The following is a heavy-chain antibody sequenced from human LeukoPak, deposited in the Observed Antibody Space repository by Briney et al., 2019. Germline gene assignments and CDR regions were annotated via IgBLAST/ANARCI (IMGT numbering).Heavy chain of an antibody. V-gene: IGHV4-34*01. Sequence: PSETLSLTCAVYGGSFSGYYWSCIRQPPGKGLEWIGEINHSGSTNYNPSLKSRVTISVDTSKNQFSLKLSSVTAPDTAVYYCARGGKYYYDSTTEWYFDYWGQGTLVTVSS. CDR2: INHSGST. D-gene: IGHD3-22*01. CDR3: ARGGKYYYDSTTEWYFDY. J-gene: IGHJ4*02. CDR1: GGSFSGYY.